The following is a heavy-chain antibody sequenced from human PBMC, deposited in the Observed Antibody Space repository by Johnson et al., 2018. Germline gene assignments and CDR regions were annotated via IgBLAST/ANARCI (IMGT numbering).Heavy chain of an antibody. J-gene: IGHJ6*03. D-gene: IGHD1-26*01. CDR3: ARELAALWSGSLDYYMDV. V-gene: IGHV1-8*01. CDR1: GYTFTSYD. CDR2: MNPNSGDT. Sequence: QVQLVQSGAEVKKPGASVKVSCKASGYTFTSYDINWVRQATGQGLEWMGWMNPNSGDTGSAQKFQGRLTMTRNASISTAYMELSSLRSEDPAVYYCARELAALWSGSLDYYMDVWGKGTTVTVSS.